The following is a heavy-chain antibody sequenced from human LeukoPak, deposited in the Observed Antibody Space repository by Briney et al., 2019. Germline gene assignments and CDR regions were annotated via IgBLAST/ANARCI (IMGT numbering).Heavy chain of an antibody. V-gene: IGHV4-61*01. CDR2: IYYSGST. Sequence: SETLSLTCTVSGGSVSSGSYYWSWIRQPPGKGLEWIGYIYYSGSTNYNPSLKSRVTISVDTSKNQFSLKLSSVTAADTAVYYCARDQRVATFFDYWGQGTLVTVSS. CDR1: GGSVSSGSYY. J-gene: IGHJ4*02. D-gene: IGHD5-12*01. CDR3: ARDQRVATFFDY.